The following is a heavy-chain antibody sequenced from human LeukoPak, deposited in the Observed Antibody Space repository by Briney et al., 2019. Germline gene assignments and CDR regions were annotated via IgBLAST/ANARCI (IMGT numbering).Heavy chain of an antibody. D-gene: IGHD3-22*01. CDR2: ISYDGSNK. CDR1: GFTFSSYG. Sequence: GSLRLSCAASGFTFSSYGMHWVRQAPGKGLEWVAVISYDGSNKYYADSVKGRFTISRDNSKNTLYLQMNSLRAEDTAVYYCAKDLGLYDSSGFPDYWGQGTLVTVSS. V-gene: IGHV3-30*18. CDR3: AKDLGLYDSSGFPDY. J-gene: IGHJ4*02.